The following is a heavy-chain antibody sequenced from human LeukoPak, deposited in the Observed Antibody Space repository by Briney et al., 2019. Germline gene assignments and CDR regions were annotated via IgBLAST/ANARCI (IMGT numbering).Heavy chain of an antibody. Sequence: GGSLRLSCAASGFTFSSYSMNWVRQAPGKGLEWVSYISSSSSTIYYADSVKGRFTISRDNAKNSLYLQMNSLRAEDTAVYYCARDRTWIQLWPGWFDPWGQGTLVTVSS. J-gene: IGHJ5*02. V-gene: IGHV3-48*04. D-gene: IGHD5-18*01. CDR2: ISSSSSTI. CDR3: ARDRTWIQLWPGWFDP. CDR1: GFTFSSYS.